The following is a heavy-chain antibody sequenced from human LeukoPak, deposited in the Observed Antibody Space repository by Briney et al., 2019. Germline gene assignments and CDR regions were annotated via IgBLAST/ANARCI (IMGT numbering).Heavy chain of an antibody. CDR2: INPNSGGT. CDR1: GYTFTGYY. CDR3: ACTFDYSDYGPIHFDY. J-gene: IGHJ4*02. V-gene: IGHV1-2*06. Sequence: GASVKVSRKASGYTFTGYYMHWVRQAPGQGLEWMGRINPNSGGTNYAQKFQGRVTMTRDTSISTAYMELSRLRSDDTAVYYCACTFDYSDYGPIHFDYWGQGTLVTVSS. D-gene: IGHD4-11*01.